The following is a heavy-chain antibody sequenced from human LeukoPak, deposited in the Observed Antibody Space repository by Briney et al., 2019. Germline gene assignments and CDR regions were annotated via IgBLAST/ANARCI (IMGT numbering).Heavy chain of an antibody. J-gene: IGHJ3*02. Sequence: ASVKVSCKASEYTFTTYYMHWVRQAPGQGLEWMGIIDPSGGSTTYAQKFQGRVTMTRDTSTSTAYMEVSSLRSEDAAVYYCARVRFSSGWYIAFDIWGQGTMVAVSS. D-gene: IGHD6-19*01. V-gene: IGHV1-46*01. CDR1: EYTFTTYY. CDR3: ARVRFSSGWYIAFDI. CDR2: IDPSGGST.